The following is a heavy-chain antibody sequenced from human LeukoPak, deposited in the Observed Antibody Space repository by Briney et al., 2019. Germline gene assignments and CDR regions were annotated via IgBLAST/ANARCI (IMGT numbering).Heavy chain of an antibody. J-gene: IGHJ5*02. D-gene: IGHD6-19*01. CDR2: INPNSGGT. Sequence: ASVKVSCNASGYTFTGYYMHWVRQAPGQGLEWMGWINPNSGGTNYAQKFQGRVTMTRDTSISTAYMELSRLRSDDTAVYYCARVAAVAGPTDPWGQGTLVTVSS. CDR3: ARVAAVAGPTDP. V-gene: IGHV1-2*02. CDR1: GYTFTGYY.